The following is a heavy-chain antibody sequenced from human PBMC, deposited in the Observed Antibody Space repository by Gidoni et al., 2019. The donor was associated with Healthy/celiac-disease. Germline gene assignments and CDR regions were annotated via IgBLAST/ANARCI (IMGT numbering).Heavy chain of an antibody. CDR1: GGTFSSYA. CDR2: IIPIFGTA. J-gene: IGHJ4*02. Sequence: QVQLVQSGAEVKKPGSSVKVSCKASGGTFSSYAISWVRQAPGQGLEWMGGIIPIFGTANYAQKFQGRVTITADESTSTAYMERSSLRSEDTSVYYCARDTAPQIYYDSSGYHQGLGYWGQGTLVTVSS. CDR3: ARDTAPQIYYDSSGYHQGLGY. V-gene: IGHV1-69*01. D-gene: IGHD3-22*01.